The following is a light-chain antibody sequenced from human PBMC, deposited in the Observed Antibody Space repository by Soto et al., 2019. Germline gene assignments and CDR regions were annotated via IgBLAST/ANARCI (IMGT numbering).Light chain of an antibody. CDR1: QSISSW. CDR3: QQYNSYSTWT. Sequence: DIPMTQSPSTLSASVVDRVTITCRASQSISSWLAWYQQKPGKAPKLLIYDASSLESGVPSRFSGSGSGTEFTLTISSLQPDDFATYYCQQYNSYSTWTFGQGTKVEIK. CDR2: DAS. J-gene: IGKJ1*01. V-gene: IGKV1-5*01.